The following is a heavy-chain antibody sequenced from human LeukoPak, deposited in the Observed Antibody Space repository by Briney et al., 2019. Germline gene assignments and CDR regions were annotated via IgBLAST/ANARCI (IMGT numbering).Heavy chain of an antibody. V-gene: IGHV5-10-1*01. Sequence: GESLKISCKVSGYSFTTYWITWVRQMPGKGLEWMGRIDPSDSYTNYSPSFQGHVTISADKPISTAYVQWSSLKASDTAMYYCARTARSGRAYDAFNIWGQGTMVTVSS. J-gene: IGHJ3*02. CDR2: IDPSDSYT. CDR3: ARTARSGRAYDAFNI. D-gene: IGHD1-26*01. CDR1: GYSFTTYW.